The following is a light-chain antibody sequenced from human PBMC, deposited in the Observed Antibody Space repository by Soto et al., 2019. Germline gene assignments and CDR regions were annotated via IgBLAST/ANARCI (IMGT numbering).Light chain of an antibody. J-gene: IGLJ3*02. CDR1: SSNIGNNG. Sequence: QSVLTQTPSVSAAPRQRVTISCSGSSSNIGNNGVSWYQQLPGKAPKLLIYYDDLLPSGVSDRFSGSKSGTSASLAISGLQSEDEADYYCAAWDDSLNVWVFGGGTKLTVL. CDR2: YDD. CDR3: AAWDDSLNVWV. V-gene: IGLV1-36*01.